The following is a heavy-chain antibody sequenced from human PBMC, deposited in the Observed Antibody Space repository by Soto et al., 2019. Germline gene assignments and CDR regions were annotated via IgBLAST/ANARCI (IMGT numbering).Heavy chain of an antibody. CDR3: ARRQWLDYYFDY. D-gene: IGHD6-19*01. CDR2: MNPNSGNT. V-gene: IGHV1-8*01. CDR1: GYTFTSYD. J-gene: IGHJ4*01. Sequence: ASVKVSCKASGYTFTSYDINWVRQATGQGLEWMGWMNPNSGNTGYAQKFQGRVTMTRNTSISTAYMELSSLRSEDTAVYYCARRQWLDYYFDYWGQGTLVTVSS.